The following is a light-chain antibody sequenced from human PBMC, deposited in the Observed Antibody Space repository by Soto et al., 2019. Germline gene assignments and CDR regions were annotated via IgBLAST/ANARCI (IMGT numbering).Light chain of an antibody. CDR1: TSDFGGYNY. V-gene: IGLV2-14*01. CDR2: EVS. J-gene: IGLJ2*01. CDR3: SSYTTSSTLII. Sequence: QLVLTQPASVSGSPGQSITISCTAITSDFGGYNYVSWYQHLPGKAPKLVIFEVSNRPSGVPTRFSGSKSGNTASLTISGLQAEDEADYYCSSYTTSSTLIIFGGGTKVTVL.